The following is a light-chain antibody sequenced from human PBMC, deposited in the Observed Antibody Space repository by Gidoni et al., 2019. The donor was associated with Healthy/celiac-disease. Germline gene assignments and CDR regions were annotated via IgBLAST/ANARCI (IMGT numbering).Light chain of an antibody. CDR3: QVWDRSTAVV. CDR1: NIGSKN. J-gene: IGLJ2*01. V-gene: IGLV3-9*01. CDR2: RDS. Sequence: SYDLTQPLSVSVALGQPARITCRVHNIGSKNVHWYQQKPGQAPVLVIYRDSNRPSGIPERFYGSNSGNTANLTISRAQAGDEADYYCQVWDRSTAVVFGGGTKRTVL.